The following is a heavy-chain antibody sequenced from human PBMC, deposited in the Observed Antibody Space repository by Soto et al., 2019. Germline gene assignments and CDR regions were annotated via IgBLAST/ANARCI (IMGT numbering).Heavy chain of an antibody. D-gene: IGHD3-16*01. Sequence: QVQLVESGGGVVQPGTSLRLSCVGSGFTFRSYVIHWVRQAPGKGLEWVALTSYDGSNNFYGDSVKGRFTISRHNSRNTVQLQMDSLRFEATVLYYCARWGTTGGLDVWGQGTLVSVSS. V-gene: IGHV3-33*05. CDR2: TSYDGSNN. CDR1: GFTFRSYV. J-gene: IGHJ4*02. CDR3: ARWGTTGGLDV.